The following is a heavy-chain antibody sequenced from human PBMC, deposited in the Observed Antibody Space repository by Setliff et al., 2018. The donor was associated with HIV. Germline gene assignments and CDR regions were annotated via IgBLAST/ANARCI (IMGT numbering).Heavy chain of an antibody. Sequence: GASVKVSCKASGGTFSTYAISWVRQAPGQGLEWMGGIIPIFGTTNYAQKFQGRVTITADDSTSTAYMELTSLRSEDTAVYYCARDPDRVRGIYYYYMDVWGIGTKVTVSS. CDR2: IIPIFGTT. CDR3: ARDPDRVRGIYYYYMDV. V-gene: IGHV1-69*13. J-gene: IGHJ6*03. D-gene: IGHD6-13*01. CDR1: GGTFSTYA.